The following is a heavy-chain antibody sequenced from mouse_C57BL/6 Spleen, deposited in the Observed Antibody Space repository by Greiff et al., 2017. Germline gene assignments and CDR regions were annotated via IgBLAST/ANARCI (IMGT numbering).Heavy chain of an antibody. Sequence: QVQLKESGAELARPGASVKMSCKASGYTFTSYTMHWVKQRPGRGLEWIGRIDPNSGGTKYNEKFKSKATLTVDKPSSTAYMQLSSLTSEDSAVYYCARGLDYDYDGGFDYWGQGTTLTVSS. CDR3: ARGLDYDYDGGFDY. D-gene: IGHD2-4*01. V-gene: IGHV1-72*01. CDR1: GYTFTSYT. CDR2: IDPNSGGT. J-gene: IGHJ2*01.